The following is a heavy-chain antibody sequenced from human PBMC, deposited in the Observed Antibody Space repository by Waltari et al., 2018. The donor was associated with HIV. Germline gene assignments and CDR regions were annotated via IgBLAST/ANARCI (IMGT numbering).Heavy chain of an antibody. D-gene: IGHD6-25*01. CDR3: ARHTGGWAAVNFDY. CDR2: IYYTGST. J-gene: IGHJ4*02. V-gene: IGHV4-39*01. Sequence: QLQLQESGPGLVKPSETLSLTCTVSGGSIRNSSYYWDWIRQPPGNGLEWIGTIYYTGSTYYNPSLKSRVTISVDTPNNQFSLKVNSVTAADTSVYYCARHTGGWAAVNFDYWGQGTLVTVSS. CDR1: GGSIRNSSYY.